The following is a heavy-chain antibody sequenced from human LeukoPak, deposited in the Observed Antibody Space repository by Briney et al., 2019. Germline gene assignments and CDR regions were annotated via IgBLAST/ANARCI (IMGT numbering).Heavy chain of an antibody. CDR2: IYYSGST. D-gene: IGHD4-23*01. CDR3: ARGHDGNYFDY. CDR1: GGSISNYY. Sequence: SETLSLTCTVSGGSISNYYWSWIRQPPGKGLEWIGYIYYSGSTNYNPSLKSRVTISVDTSKNQFSLKLSSVTAADTAVYYCARGHDGNYFDYWGQGTLVTVSS. J-gene: IGHJ4*02. V-gene: IGHV4-59*01.